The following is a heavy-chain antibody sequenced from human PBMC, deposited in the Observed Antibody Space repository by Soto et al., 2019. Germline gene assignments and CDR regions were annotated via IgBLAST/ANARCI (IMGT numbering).Heavy chain of an antibody. Sequence: PGGSLSLSCAASGFTFSNAWMSWVRQAPGKGLEWVGRIKSKTDGGTTDYAAPVKGRFTISRDDSKNTLYLQMNSLKTEDTAVYYCTTRLATNYYYYYGMDVWGQGTTVTVSS. CDR2: IKSKTDGGTT. CDR3: TTRLATNYYYYYGMDV. J-gene: IGHJ6*02. CDR1: GFTFSNAW. V-gene: IGHV3-15*01. D-gene: IGHD3-3*02.